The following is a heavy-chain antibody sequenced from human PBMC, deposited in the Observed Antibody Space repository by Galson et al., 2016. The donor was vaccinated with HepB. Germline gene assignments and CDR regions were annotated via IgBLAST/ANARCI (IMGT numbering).Heavy chain of an antibody. V-gene: IGHV2-70*04. CDR3: ARVSSPSQQPLGDLDFDL. CDR2: IDWDDDQ. Sequence: PALAKPTQTLTLTCTLSGSSVSTTGVRVNWIRQSPGKALEWLARIDWDDDQFYSTSLKTRLSISKDTSKNQVVLTMTNMDSVDTPPSYCARVSSPSQQPLGDLDFDLGGRGPLGTVSS. D-gene: IGHD6-13*01. J-gene: IGHJ2*01. CDR1: GSSVSTTGVR.